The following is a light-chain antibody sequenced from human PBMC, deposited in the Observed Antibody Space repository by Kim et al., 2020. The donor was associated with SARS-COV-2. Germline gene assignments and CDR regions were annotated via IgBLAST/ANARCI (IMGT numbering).Light chain of an antibody. CDR2: RNN. J-gene: IGLJ2*01. CDR1: SSNIGTNF. CDR3: ASWDDSLSVV. V-gene: IGLV1-47*01. Sequence: QSVLTQPPSASETPGQRITISCSGSSSNIGTNFVYWYQQLPGAAPKLLIYRNNQRPSGVPDRFSASKSGTSASLAISGLRAEDEADYYCASWDDSLSVVFGGGTQLTVL.